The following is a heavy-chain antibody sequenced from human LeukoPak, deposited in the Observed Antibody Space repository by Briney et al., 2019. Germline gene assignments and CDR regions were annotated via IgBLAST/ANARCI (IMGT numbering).Heavy chain of an antibody. CDR3: ARATVWFGDRGPYWYFDL. CDR1: GGSISSGSYY. D-gene: IGHD3-10*01. V-gene: IGHV4-61*02. Sequence: SKTLSLTCTVSGGSISSGSYYWSWIRQPAGKGLEWIGRIYTSGSTNYNPSLKSRVTISVDTSKNQFSLKLSSVTAADTAVYYCARATVWFGDRGPYWYFDLWGRGTLVTVSS. J-gene: IGHJ2*01. CDR2: IYTSGST.